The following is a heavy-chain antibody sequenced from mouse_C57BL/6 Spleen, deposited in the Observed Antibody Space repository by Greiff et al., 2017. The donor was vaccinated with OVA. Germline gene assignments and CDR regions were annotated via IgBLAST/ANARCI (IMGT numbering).Heavy chain of an antibody. CDR2: IYTSDSES. Sequence: QVQLQQSGAELVRPGSSVKLSCKASGYTFTSYWLDWVKQRPGKGLEWIGNIYTSDSESHSNQQLKDKATLTVDKSSITAYMQLSSLTSEDSAVYYCAYYDYAMDYWGQGTSVTVSS. CDR3: AYYDYAMDY. V-gene: IGHV1-61*01. D-gene: IGHD2-1*01. J-gene: IGHJ4*01. CDR1: GYTFTSYW.